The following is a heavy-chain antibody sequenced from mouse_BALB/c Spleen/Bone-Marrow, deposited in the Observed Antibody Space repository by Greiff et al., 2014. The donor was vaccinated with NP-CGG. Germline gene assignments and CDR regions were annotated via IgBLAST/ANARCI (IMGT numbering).Heavy chain of an antibody. CDR2: INPSNGRT. CDR1: GYTLTSYW. Sequence: VQLQQSGAELAKPGASVKLSCKASGYTLTSYWMHWVKQRPGQGLEWIGEINPSNGRTNYNEKFKSKATLTVDKSSSTAYMQLSSLTSEDSAVYYCARRTTTVVATDYWGQGTTLTVSS. J-gene: IGHJ2*01. V-gene: IGHV1S81*02. CDR3: ARRTTTVVATDY. D-gene: IGHD1-1*01.